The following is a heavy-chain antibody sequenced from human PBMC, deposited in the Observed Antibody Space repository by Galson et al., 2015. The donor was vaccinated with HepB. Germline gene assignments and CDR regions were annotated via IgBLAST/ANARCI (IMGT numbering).Heavy chain of an antibody. J-gene: IGHJ6*02. CDR2: MYHDGST. Sequence: TLSLTCVVSGGSIRSGGYSWSWIRQPPGKGLEWIGYMYHDGSTYYNPSLKSRVTISVDRSKNQFSLKLNSVTAADTAVYYCARVGYYYYDMDVWGQGTTVTVSS. CDR3: ARVGYYYYDMDV. V-gene: IGHV4-30-2*01. CDR1: GGSIRSGGYS.